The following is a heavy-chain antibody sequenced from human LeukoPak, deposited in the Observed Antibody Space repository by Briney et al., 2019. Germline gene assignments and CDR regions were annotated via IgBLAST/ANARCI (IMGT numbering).Heavy chain of an antibody. V-gene: IGHV3-23*01. CDR2: ISDSGDKI. CDR3: AKRDTFGGLTVIDSFLVDY. Sequence: GGSLGLSCAASGFSFNNYAMSWVRQAPGKGLEWVSSISDSGDKIYYADSVEGRFTISRDNSKNALFLQMNSLRAEDTAVYYCAKRDTFGGLTVIDSFLVDYWGQGTLVTVSS. D-gene: IGHD3-16*01. CDR1: GFSFNNYA. J-gene: IGHJ4*02.